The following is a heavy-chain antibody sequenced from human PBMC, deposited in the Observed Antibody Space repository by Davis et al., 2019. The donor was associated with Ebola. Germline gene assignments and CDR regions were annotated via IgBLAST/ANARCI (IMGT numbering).Heavy chain of an antibody. CDR3: ARGRWDDYYGMDI. CDR1: GGTFNNYT. D-gene: IGHD1-26*01. CDR2: INAGNGNT. J-gene: IGHJ6*02. V-gene: IGHV1-3*01. Sequence: AASVKVSCKASGGTFNNYTLSWVRQAPGQGLEWMGWINAGNGNTKYSQKFQGRVTITRDTSASTAYMELSSLRSDDTAMYYCARGRWDDYYGMDIWGQGTTVTVSS.